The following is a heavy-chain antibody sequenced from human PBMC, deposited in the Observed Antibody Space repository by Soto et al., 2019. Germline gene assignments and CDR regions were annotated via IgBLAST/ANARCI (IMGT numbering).Heavy chain of an antibody. V-gene: IGHV1-18*01. CDR2: ISAYNGNT. J-gene: IGHJ5*02. Sequence: QVQLVQSGAEVKKPGASVKVSCKASGYTFTSYVISWVRQAPGQGREWMGWISAYNGNTNYAQKLQGRVTMTTDTSTSTAYMELRSLRSDDTAVYYCARDYSSGWYKGPNLFDPWGQGTLVTVSS. CDR1: GYTFTSYV. D-gene: IGHD6-19*01. CDR3: ARDYSSGWYKGPNLFDP.